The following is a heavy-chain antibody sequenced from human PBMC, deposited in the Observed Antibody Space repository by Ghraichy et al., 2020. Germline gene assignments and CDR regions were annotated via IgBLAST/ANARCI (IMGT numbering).Heavy chain of an antibody. Sequence: SETLSLTCTVSGGSISSYYWSWIRQPPGKGLEWIGYIYYSGSTNYNPSLKSRVTISVDTSKNQFSLKLSSVTAADTAVYYCARDLTERTGNAFDIWGQGTMVTVSS. CDR3: ARDLTERTGNAFDI. CDR1: GGSISSYY. V-gene: IGHV4-59*01. D-gene: IGHD1-14*01. CDR2: IYYSGST. J-gene: IGHJ3*02.